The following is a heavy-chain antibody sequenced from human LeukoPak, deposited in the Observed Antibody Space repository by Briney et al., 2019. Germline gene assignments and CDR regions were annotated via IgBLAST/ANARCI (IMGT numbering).Heavy chain of an antibody. Sequence: PGGTLRLSCSASGFTFTNYGMNWVRQAPGKGLEWVSGITGYGGVTYYVDSLKGRFTISRDNAKNSLYLQMNSLRAEDTALYYCAKAGITMIVEGFDYWGQGTLVTVSS. CDR2: ITGYGGVT. V-gene: IGHV3-23*01. D-gene: IGHD3-22*01. CDR3: AKAGITMIVEGFDY. J-gene: IGHJ4*02. CDR1: GFTFTNYG.